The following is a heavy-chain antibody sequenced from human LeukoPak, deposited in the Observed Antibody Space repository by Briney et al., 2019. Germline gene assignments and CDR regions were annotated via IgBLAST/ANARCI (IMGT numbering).Heavy chain of an antibody. D-gene: IGHD4-17*01. CDR2: MNPNSGNT. V-gene: IGHV1-8*01. CDR1: GYTFTSYD. CDR3: ARIYGLDGFDY. Sequence: ASVKVSCTASGYTFTSYDINWVRQATGQGLAWMGWMNPNSGNTGYAQKFQGRVTMTRNTSISTAYMELSSLRSEDTAVYYCARIYGLDGFDYWGQGTLVTVSS. J-gene: IGHJ4*02.